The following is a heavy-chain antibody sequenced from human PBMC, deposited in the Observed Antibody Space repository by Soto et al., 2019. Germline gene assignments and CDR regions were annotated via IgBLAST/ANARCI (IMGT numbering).Heavy chain of an antibody. J-gene: IGHJ6*03. CDR3: ARAHLWFGELSPYYYMDV. CDR2: ISSSSSYI. CDR1: GFTFSSYS. D-gene: IGHD3-10*01. V-gene: IGHV3-21*01. Sequence: GGSLRLSCAASGFTFSSYSMNWVRQAPGKGLEWVSSISSSSSYIYYADSVKGRFTISRDNAKNSLYLQMNSLRAEDTAVYYCARAHLWFGELSPYYYMDVWGKGTTVTVSS.